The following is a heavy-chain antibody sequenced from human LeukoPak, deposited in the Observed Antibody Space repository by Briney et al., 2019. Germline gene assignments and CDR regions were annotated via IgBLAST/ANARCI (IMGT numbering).Heavy chain of an antibody. J-gene: IGHJ6*03. CDR1: GGSISSSSYY. CDR3: ASAGGSGSYWGYYYYYYMDV. CDR2: IYYSGST. D-gene: IGHD3-10*01. V-gene: IGHV4-39*01. Sequence: SETLSLTCTVSGGSISSSSYYWGWIRQPPGKGLEWIGSIYYSGSTYYNPSLKSRVTISVDTSKNQFSLKLSSVTAADTAVYYCASAGGSGSYWGYYYYYYMDVWGKGTTVTISS.